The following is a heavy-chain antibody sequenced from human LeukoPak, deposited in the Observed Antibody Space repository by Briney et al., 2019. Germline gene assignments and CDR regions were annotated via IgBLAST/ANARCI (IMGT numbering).Heavy chain of an antibody. V-gene: IGHV3-21*04. J-gene: IGHJ6*02. CDR2: ISSSSSYI. CDR1: GFTFSSYS. CDR3: ARDAKYYYGSMDV. Sequence: GGSLRLSCAASGFTFSSYSMNWVRRAPGKGLEWVSSISSSSSYIYYADSVKGRFTISRDNAKNSLYLQMNSLRAEDTAVYYCARDAKYYYGSMDVWGQGTTVTVSS. D-gene: IGHD3-10*01.